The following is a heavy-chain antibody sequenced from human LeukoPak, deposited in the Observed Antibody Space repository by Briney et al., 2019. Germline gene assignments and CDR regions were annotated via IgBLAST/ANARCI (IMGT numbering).Heavy chain of an antibody. V-gene: IGHV3-23*01. CDR1: GFTFSSYA. CDR3: AKARSSGWYLWYFQH. CDR2: ISGSGGST. J-gene: IGHJ1*01. D-gene: IGHD6-19*01. Sequence: GGSLRLSCAASGFTFSSYAMSWVRQAPGKGLEWVSAISGSGGSTYYGDSVKGRFTISRDNSKNTLYLQMNSLRAEDTAVYYCAKARSSGWYLWYFQHWGQGTLVTVSS.